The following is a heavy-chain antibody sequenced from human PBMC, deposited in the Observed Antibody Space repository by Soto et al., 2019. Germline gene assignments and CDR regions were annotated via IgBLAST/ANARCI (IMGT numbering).Heavy chain of an antibody. J-gene: IGHJ6*02. Sequence: QVHLVESGGGVVQPGTSLRLSCAASGFSFSDHGMHWVRQAPGKGLEWLTIIWFDASHEYYADSVKGRFTISRDNSNNTLYLQLNSLAADDTAVYFCARDQGRATADGLRGNGLDVWGQGTAVTVSS. CDR3: ARDQGRATADGLRGNGLDV. V-gene: IGHV3-33*01. CDR2: IWFDASHE. D-gene: IGHD6-13*01. CDR1: GFSFSDHG.